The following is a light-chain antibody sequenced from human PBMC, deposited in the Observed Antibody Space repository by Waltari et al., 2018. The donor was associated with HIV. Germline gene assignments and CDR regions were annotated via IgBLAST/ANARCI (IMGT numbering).Light chain of an antibody. V-gene: IGKV3-15*01. CDR2: GAS. CDR1: PSINRD. J-gene: IGKJ2*01. Sequence: TQSPAALSVSPGQRATLSCRASPSINRDVASFQQKPGQRPRLLVYGASTRANGVPARFSGGVSGTEFTLTISSLQPEDFAVYYCQSYRTWPPMYTFGQGTKLE. CDR3: QSYRTWPPMYT.